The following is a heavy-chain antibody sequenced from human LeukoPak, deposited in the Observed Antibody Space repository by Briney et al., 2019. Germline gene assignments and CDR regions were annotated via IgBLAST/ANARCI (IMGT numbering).Heavy chain of an antibody. V-gene: IGHV1-18*01. CDR1: GYTFTSYG. J-gene: IGHJ3*02. Sequence: ASVKVSCKASGYTFTSYGISWVRQAPGQGLEWMGWISAYNGNTNYAQKLQGRVTMTTDTSTSTAYMELRSLRSDDTAVYYCATDRSDYSRWFAFDIWGQGTMVIVSS. CDR3: ATDRSDYSRWFAFDI. CDR2: ISAYNGNT. D-gene: IGHD4-17*01.